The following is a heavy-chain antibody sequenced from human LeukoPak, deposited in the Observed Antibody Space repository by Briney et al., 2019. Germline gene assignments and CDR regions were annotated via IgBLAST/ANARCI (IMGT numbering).Heavy chain of an antibody. J-gene: IGHJ5*02. Sequence: SETLSLTCTVSGGSISSHYWSWIRQPLGKGLEWIGYTYYSGSTNYNPSLKSRVTISVDTSKNQFSLKLSSVTAADTAVYYCARDYGADDNWFDPWGQGTLVTVSS. D-gene: IGHD1-26*01. CDR2: TYYSGST. CDR1: GGSISSHY. CDR3: ARDYGADDNWFDP. V-gene: IGHV4-59*11.